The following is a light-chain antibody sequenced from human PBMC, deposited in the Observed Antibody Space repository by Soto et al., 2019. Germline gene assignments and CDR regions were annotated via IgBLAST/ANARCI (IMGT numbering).Light chain of an antibody. CDR3: QQRSDRPSIT. V-gene: IGKV3-11*01. Sequence: EIVMTQSPATLSVSPGERATLSCRASQSVSTYLAWYQQKPGQAPRLLIYDASNRVTGIPVRFSGSGSGTDFTLTISSLEPEDFAIYYCQQRSDRPSITFGQGTRLEIK. CDR1: QSVSTY. J-gene: IGKJ5*01. CDR2: DAS.